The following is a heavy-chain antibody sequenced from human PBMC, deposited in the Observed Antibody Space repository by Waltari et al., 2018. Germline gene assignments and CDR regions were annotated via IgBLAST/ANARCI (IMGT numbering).Heavy chain of an antibody. CDR2: IYYSGGT. CDR3: AGEYSSSGYFDY. D-gene: IGHD6-6*01. V-gene: IGHV4-39*07. CDR1: GGYISSSSYY. Sequence: QLQLQESGPGLVKPSETLSLTCTVSGGYISSSSYYWGWIRQPPGKGLEWIGGIYYSGGTYYNPSLKSRVTISVDTSKNQFSLKLSSVTAADTAVYYCAGEYSSSGYFDYWGQGTLVTVSS. J-gene: IGHJ4*02.